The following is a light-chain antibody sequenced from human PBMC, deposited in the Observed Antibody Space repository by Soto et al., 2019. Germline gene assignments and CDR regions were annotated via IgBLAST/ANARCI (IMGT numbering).Light chain of an antibody. V-gene: IGLV2-14*03. CDR3: SSYTSSSTHG. CDR1: SSDVGGYDY. CDR2: DVN. Sequence: QSALTQPASVSGSPGQSIAISCTGTSSDVGGYDYVSWYQQLPGKAPKLMIYDVNNRPSGASNRFSGSKSGNTASLTISGLQAEDEADYYCSSYTSSSTHGFGTGTKLTVL. J-gene: IGLJ1*01.